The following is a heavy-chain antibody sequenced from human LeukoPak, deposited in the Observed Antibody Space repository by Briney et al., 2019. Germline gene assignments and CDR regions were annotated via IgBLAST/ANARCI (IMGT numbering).Heavy chain of an antibody. V-gene: IGHV3-48*04. CDR1: GFTFGSNA. Sequence: TGGSLGLSCEASGFTFGSNAMYWVRQAPGKGLEWLSQISSGGTTIYYADSVKGRFTVSRDNVENSLFLQMNSLRVDDTAVYYCVRDFEVPAAAPDYYYFRYMDVWGTGTTVTVSS. J-gene: IGHJ6*03. CDR3: VRDFEVPAAAPDYYYFRYMDV. D-gene: IGHD2-2*01. CDR2: ISSGGTTI.